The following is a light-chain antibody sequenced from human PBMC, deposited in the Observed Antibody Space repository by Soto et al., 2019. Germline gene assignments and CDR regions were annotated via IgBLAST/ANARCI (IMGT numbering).Light chain of an antibody. CDR3: QQYDVWPPN. Sequence: EIDMTQSPATLSMSPGERVTLSCRSSQSVRGHLAWYQQKPGQAPRLLIYAVSTRATGIPARFSGSGSETEFTFTITSLQSDDVAVYYCQQYDVWPPNFGQGTNLEI. V-gene: IGKV3-15*01. CDR1: QSVRGH. CDR2: AVS. J-gene: IGKJ2*01.